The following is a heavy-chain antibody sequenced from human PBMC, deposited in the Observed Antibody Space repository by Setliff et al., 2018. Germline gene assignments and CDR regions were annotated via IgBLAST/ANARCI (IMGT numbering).Heavy chain of an antibody. V-gene: IGHV3-21*01. J-gene: IGHJ4*02. CDR1: GFTFSSYS. Sequence: GGSLRLSCAASGFTFSSYSMNWVRQAPGKGLEWVSSISSDSRYIYYADSLKGRFTISRDNAKNSLYLQMNSLRAEDTAVYFCARSESCGSSHCSPYDYWGQGALVTVPQ. D-gene: IGHD3-10*01. CDR2: ISSDSRYI. CDR3: ARSESCGSSHCSPYDY.